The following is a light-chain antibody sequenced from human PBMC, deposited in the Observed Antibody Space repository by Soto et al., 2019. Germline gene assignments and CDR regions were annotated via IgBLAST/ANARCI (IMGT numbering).Light chain of an antibody. CDR2: GAS. V-gene: IGKV1-9*01. Sequence: DIQLTQSPSFLSASVGDRVTITCRASQDITPSLAWYQQKPGQAPKLLIYGASTLQSGVPSRFSGSGSGTEFTLPVSSLQPEDFATYYCQQFKSYPLTFGGGTKVEIK. CDR3: QQFKSYPLT. CDR1: QDITPS. J-gene: IGKJ4*01.